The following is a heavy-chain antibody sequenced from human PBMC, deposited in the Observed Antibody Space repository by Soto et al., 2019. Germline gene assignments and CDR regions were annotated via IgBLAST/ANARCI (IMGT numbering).Heavy chain of an antibody. Sequence: SVTLSHTDTVSDCSSSSYYLSWIRQPPGKGLEWIGYIYYSGSTNYNPSLKSRVTISVDTSKNQFSLKLSSVTAADTAVYYCARVGYCSGGSCYQPTPYYYGMDVWGQGTTVNVSS. D-gene: IGHD2-15*01. CDR1: DCSSSSYY. CDR3: ARVGYCSGGSCYQPTPYYYGMDV. CDR2: IYYSGST. V-gene: IGHV4-59*01. J-gene: IGHJ6*02.